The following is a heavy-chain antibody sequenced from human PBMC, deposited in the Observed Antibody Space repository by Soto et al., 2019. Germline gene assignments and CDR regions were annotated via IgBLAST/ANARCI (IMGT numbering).Heavy chain of an antibody. CDR2: IDPSDSYT. J-gene: IGHJ6*02. V-gene: IGHV5-10-1*01. D-gene: IGHD2-2*01. CDR1: GYSFTSYW. CDR3: ARLRFYCSSTSCMGSDYYYGMDV. Sequence: PGESLKISCKGSGYSFTSYWIIWVRQMPGKGLEWMGRIDPSDSYTNYSPSFQGHVTISADKSISTAYLQWSSLKASDTAMYYCARLRFYCSSTSCMGSDYYYGMDVWXQGTTVTVSS.